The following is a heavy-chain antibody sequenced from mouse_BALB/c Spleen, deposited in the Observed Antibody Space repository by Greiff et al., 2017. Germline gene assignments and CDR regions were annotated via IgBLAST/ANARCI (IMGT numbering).Heavy chain of an antibody. D-gene: IGHD2-1*01. J-gene: IGHJ4*01. CDR3: ARPYYGNYLGYAMDY. V-gene: IGHV5-12-2*01. Sequence: EVKLMESGGGLVQPGGSLKLSCAASGFTFSSYTMSWVRQTPEKRLEWVAYISNGGGSTYYPDTVKGRFTISRDNAKNTLYLQMSSLKSEDTAMYYWARPYYGNYLGYAMDYWGQGTSVTVSS. CDR2: ISNGGGST. CDR1: GFTFSSYT.